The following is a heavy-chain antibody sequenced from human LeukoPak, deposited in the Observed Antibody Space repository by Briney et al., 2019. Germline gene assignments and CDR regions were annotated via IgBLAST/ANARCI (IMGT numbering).Heavy chain of an antibody. CDR2: INYNGRA. CDR3: AREVNVAVTSDAFDM. CDR1: GGSISNNNYF. V-gene: IGHV4-30-4*01. J-gene: IGHJ3*02. Sequence: SETLSLTCTVSGGSISNNNYFWSWVRQAPGTGLEWIAYINYNGRASYNPSLTSRVTISIDTSRNQFSLDLRSVTAADTAIYYCAREVNVAVTSDAFDMWGQGTMVTVSS. D-gene: IGHD3-16*02.